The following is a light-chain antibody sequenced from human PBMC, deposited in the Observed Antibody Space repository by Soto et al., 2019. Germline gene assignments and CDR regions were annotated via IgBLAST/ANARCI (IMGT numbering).Light chain of an antibody. V-gene: IGLV2-14*03. CDR3: SSYSDSDTNV. Sequence: QSVLTQPASVSGSPGQSITISCGGTSSDVGAYIYVSWYQQYPGKAPKLIIYEVNNRPSGVSGRFSGSKSDTTAYLTISGLQAEDEADYYCSSYSDSDTNVFGTGNKVTVL. J-gene: IGLJ1*01. CDR1: SSDVGAYIY. CDR2: EVN.